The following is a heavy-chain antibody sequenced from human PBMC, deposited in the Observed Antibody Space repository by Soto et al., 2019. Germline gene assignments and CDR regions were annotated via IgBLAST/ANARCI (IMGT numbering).Heavy chain of an antibody. CDR1: GGSISRYY. D-gene: IGHD2-21*02. CDR3: ARDLWGYCGTDCYPLDV. V-gene: IGHV4-59*01. Sequence: SETLSLTCTVSGGSISRYYWSWIRQPPGKGLEWIGYLYNTGSTIYNPSLKSRVTISVDTSKNHFSLKLNSLTAADTAVYYCARDLWGYCGTDCYPLDVWGQGTTVTVSS. J-gene: IGHJ6*02. CDR2: LYNTGST.